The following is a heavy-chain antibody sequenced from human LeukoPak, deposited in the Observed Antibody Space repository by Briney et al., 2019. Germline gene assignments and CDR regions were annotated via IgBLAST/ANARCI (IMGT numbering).Heavy chain of an antibody. J-gene: IGHJ4*02. CDR2: INHSGST. D-gene: IGHD5-18*01. V-gene: IGHV4-34*01. CDR3: ARGKGIQLH. Sequence: PSETLSLTCAVYGGSFSGYYWSWIRQPPGKGLEWIGEINHSGSTNYNPSLKSRVTIPVDTSKNQFSLKLSSVTAADTAVYYCARGKGIQLHWGQGTLVTVSS. CDR1: GGSFSGYY.